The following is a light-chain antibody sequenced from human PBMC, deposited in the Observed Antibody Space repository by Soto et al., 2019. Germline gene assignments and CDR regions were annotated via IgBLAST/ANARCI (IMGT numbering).Light chain of an antibody. CDR2: STS. CDR3: QQSYRTPIT. Sequence: IQMTQSPSSLSASVGDRIIITCGASQTISYYLNWYQHQPGKAPKLLIYSTSSLQSGVPSRFSGSGSGTDFTLTISSLQPEDVATYFCQQSYRTPITFGQGTRLEI. J-gene: IGKJ5*01. V-gene: IGKV1-39*01. CDR1: QTISYY.